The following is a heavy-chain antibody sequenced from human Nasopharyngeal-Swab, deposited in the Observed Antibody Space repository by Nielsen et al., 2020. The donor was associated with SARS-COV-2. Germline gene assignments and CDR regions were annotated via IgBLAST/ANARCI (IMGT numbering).Heavy chain of an antibody. CDR2: MYRSGSS. CDR1: GDSINNDQW. Sequence: SETLSLTCAVSGDSINNDQWWTWVRQPPGKGLEWIGEMYRSGSSNFSPSLKSRAAISLDKTNNRFSLILKSVTAADTAVYFCVRGGNWYFDYWGQGILATVS. J-gene: IGHJ4*02. CDR3: VRGGNWYFDY. D-gene: IGHD5-24*01. V-gene: IGHV4-4*02.